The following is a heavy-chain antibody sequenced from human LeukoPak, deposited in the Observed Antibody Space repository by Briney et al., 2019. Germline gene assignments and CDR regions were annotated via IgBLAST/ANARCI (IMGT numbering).Heavy chain of an antibody. CDR1: GVTFDDYA. D-gene: IGHD3-10*01. Sequence: GRSLRLSCAASGVTFDDYALHWVRQAPGKSLQCVSGICWNSGSIGYADSVKGRFTISRDNAKNSLYLQMNSLRAEDTALYYCAKDMSGSGSYQHGAFDIWGQGTMVTVSS. CDR2: ICWNSGSI. J-gene: IGHJ3*02. CDR3: AKDMSGSGSYQHGAFDI. V-gene: IGHV3-9*01.